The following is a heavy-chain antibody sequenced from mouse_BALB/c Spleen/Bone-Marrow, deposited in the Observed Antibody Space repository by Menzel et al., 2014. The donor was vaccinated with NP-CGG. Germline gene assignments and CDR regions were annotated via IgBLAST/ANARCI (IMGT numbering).Heavy chain of an antibody. Sequence: EVQRVESGGGLVQPGGSLKLSCEASGFDFSRYWMSWVRQAPGKGLEWIGEINPDSSTINYTPSLKDKFIISRDNAKNTLYLQMSKVISEYTARYYCARLNYSCNFLFWGAWTTVIVAS. D-gene: IGHD1-1*01. V-gene: IGHV4-1*02. CDR3: ARLNYSCNFLF. CDR1: GFDFSRYW. CDR2: INPDSSTI. J-gene: IGHJ1*01.